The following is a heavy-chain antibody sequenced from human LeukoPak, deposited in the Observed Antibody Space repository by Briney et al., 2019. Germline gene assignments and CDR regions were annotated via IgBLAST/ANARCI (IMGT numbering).Heavy chain of an antibody. D-gene: IGHD4-17*01. J-gene: IGHJ3*02. CDR3: ARDPTTVTKEFDI. Sequence: SETLSLTCTVSDDSFSTHYWTWIRQPHGKGLEWIGYISYSGSTNYNPSLKSQVTISVDTSKNQFSLKLSSVTAVDTAVYYCARDPTTVTKEFDIWGQGTMVTVSS. CDR1: DDSFSTHY. CDR2: ISYSGST. V-gene: IGHV4-59*11.